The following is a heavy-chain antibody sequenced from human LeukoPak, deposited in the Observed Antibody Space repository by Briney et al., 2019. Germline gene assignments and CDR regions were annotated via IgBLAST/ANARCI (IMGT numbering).Heavy chain of an antibody. CDR1: GGSISSYY. J-gene: IGHJ4*02. CDR2: IYNSGST. Sequence: SETLSLTCTVSGGSISSYYWSWIRQPPGKGLEWIGYIYNSGSTNCNPSLKSRVTISVDTSKNQFSLKLTSVTAADTAVYYCARDRELGYWGQGTLATVSS. V-gene: IGHV4-59*01. CDR3: ARDRELGY. D-gene: IGHD3-10*01.